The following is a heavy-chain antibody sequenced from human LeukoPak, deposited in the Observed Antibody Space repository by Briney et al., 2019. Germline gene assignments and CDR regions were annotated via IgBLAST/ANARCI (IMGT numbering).Heavy chain of an antibody. D-gene: IGHD3-22*01. J-gene: IGHJ4*02. CDR2: FGTRSTSV. V-gene: IGHV3-21*01. CDR1: GFTFSGYS. CDR3: AREVSEGFDF. Sequence: PGGSLRLSCTASGFTFSGYSLNWIRQAPGKGLEWVSSFGTRSTSVYHAGSVKGRFAISRDNAKNSLHLQMNSPRAEDTALYYCAREVSEGFDFWGQGTLVTVSS.